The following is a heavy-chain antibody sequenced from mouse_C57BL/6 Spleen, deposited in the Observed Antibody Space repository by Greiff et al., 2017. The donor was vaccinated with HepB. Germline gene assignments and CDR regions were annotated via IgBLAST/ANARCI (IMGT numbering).Heavy chain of an antibody. V-gene: IGHV5-17*01. D-gene: IGHD1-1*01. CDR3: ARTTTVVDYAMDY. J-gene: IGHJ4*01. Sequence: EVMLVESGGGLVKPGGSLKLSCAASGFTFSDYGMHWVRQAPEKGLEWVAYISSGSSTIYYADTVKGRFTISRDNAKNTLFLQMTSLRSEDTAMYYCARTTTVVDYAMDYWGKGTSVTVSS. CDR1: GFTFSDYG. CDR2: ISSGSSTI.